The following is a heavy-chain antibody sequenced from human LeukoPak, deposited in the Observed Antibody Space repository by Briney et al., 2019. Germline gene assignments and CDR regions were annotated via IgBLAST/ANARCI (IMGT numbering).Heavy chain of an antibody. D-gene: IGHD3-3*01. CDR3: AREGGFSEAVDY. Sequence: ASVKVSCKTSGYTFTRYYMHWVRQAPGQGLEWMGWINLNSGGTNYAQKFQGRVTMTRDTSISTAYMELSRLRSDDTAVYYCAREGGFSEAVDYWGQGTLVTVSS. V-gene: IGHV1-2*02. CDR2: INLNSGGT. CDR1: GYTFTRYY. J-gene: IGHJ4*02.